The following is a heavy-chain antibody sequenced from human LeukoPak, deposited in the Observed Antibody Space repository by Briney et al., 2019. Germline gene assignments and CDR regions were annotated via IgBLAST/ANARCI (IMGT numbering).Heavy chain of an antibody. J-gene: IGHJ4*02. V-gene: IGHV3-69-1*01. Sequence: GGSLRLSCAASGFTVSSNYMSWVRQAPGKGLEWVSSISSSSYIYYADSVKGRFAISRDNARNSLYLQMNSLRVEDTAVYYCARSSRTSWYSDYWGQGTLVTVSS. CDR3: ARSSRTSWYSDY. CDR1: GFTVSSNY. CDR2: ISSSSYI. D-gene: IGHD6-13*01.